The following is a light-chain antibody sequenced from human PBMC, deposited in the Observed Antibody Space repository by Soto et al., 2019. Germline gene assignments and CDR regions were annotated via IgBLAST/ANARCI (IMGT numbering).Light chain of an antibody. CDR1: QSVSSSY. CDR3: QQYGSSPSSP. CDR2: GAS. Sequence: EIVLTQSPGTLSLSPGERATLSCRASQSVSSSYLAWYQQKPGQTPRLLIYGASSRSTGIPDRFSGSRSGTDFTLTISRLEPEDFAVYYCQQYGSSPSSPFGQGTKLEIK. V-gene: IGKV3-20*01. J-gene: IGKJ2*01.